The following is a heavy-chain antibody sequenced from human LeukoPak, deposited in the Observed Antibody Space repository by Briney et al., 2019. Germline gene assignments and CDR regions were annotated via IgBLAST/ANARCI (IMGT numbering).Heavy chain of an antibody. Sequence: VASVKVSCKASGYSFTDYFIYWVRQAPGQGLEWMGIINHTVGDTIYAQKFQGRVTMTRGMSTSTVYMELSSLRSDDTAVYYCARYGFSSSWQGGWHAFDIWGQGTMVTVSS. V-gene: IGHV1-46*01. D-gene: IGHD6-13*01. CDR3: ARYGFSSSWQGGWHAFDI. CDR2: INHTVGDT. J-gene: IGHJ3*02. CDR1: GYSFTDYF.